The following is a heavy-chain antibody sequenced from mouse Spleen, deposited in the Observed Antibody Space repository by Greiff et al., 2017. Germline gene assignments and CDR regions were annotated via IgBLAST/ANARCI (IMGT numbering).Heavy chain of an antibody. J-gene: IGHJ2*01. CDR3: NALWRYDGVDY. CDR1: GYTFTSYW. V-gene: IGHV1-64*01. CDR2: IHPNSGST. D-gene: IGHD2-14*01. Sequence: VQLQQPGAELVKPGASVKLSCKASGYTFTSYWMHWVKQRPGQGLEWIGMIHPNSGSTNYNEKFKSKATLTVDKSSSTAYMQLSSLTSEDSAVYYCNALWRYDGVDYWGQGTTLTVSS.